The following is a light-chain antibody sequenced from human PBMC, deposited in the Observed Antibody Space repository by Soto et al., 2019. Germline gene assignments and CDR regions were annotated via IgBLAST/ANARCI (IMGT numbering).Light chain of an antibody. V-gene: IGKV3-20*01. CDR2: RAS. CDR3: QQYGSSPPIT. CDR1: QSVSSNY. J-gene: IGKJ5*01. Sequence: DIALTQSPGTLSLSPGERATLSCRAGQSVSSNYLAWYQQKAGQTPKVLIYRASSRATGIPDRFSGSGSGTDFTLIINRLDPEDSAVYYCQQYGSSPPITFGQGTRLEIK.